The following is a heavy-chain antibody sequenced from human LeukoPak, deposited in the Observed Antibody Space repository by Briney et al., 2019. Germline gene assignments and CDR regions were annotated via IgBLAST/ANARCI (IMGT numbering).Heavy chain of an antibody. CDR3: VKDLPVLHY. CDR2: LNFDGSDT. D-gene: IGHD3-16*01. CDR1: GFTFRSYW. J-gene: IGHJ4*02. V-gene: IGHV3-74*01. Sequence: PGGSLRLSCATSGFTFRSYWMHWVRQAPGKGLVWVSRLNFDGSDTSYADSVKGRFTISRDNSRNTLYLQMNGLRGDDTAVYYCVKDLPVLHYWGQGTLVTVSS.